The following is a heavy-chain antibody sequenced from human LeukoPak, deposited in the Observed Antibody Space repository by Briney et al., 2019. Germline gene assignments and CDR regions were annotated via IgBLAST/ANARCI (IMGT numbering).Heavy chain of an antibody. CDR3: AKAKNHYYYYMDV. CDR2: ISGSGGST. CDR1: GFTFSSYG. V-gene: IGHV3-23*01. Sequence: PGGSLRLSCAASGFTFSSYGMSWVRQAPGKGLEWVSAISGSGGSTYYADSVKGRFTISRDNSKNTLYLQMNSLRAEDTAVYYCAKAKNHYYYYMDVWGKGTTVTVSS. J-gene: IGHJ6*03.